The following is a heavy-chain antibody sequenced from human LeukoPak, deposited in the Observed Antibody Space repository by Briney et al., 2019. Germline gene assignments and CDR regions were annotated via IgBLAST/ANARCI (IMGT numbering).Heavy chain of an antibody. CDR2: ISWNSGSI. Sequence: PGGSLRLSCAASRFTFSSYWMSWVRQAPGKGLEWVSGISWNSGSIGYADSVKGRFTISRDNAKNSLYLQMNSLRAEDMALYYCAKGAVAGTNGNDYFDYWGQGTLVTVSS. J-gene: IGHJ4*02. V-gene: IGHV3-9*03. D-gene: IGHD6-19*01. CDR3: AKGAVAGTNGNDYFDY. CDR1: RFTFSSYW.